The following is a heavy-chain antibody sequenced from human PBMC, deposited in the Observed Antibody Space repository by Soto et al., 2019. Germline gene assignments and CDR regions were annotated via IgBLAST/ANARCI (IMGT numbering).Heavy chain of an antibody. CDR3: ARVGKARPVRYYYYGMDV. D-gene: IGHD6-6*01. J-gene: IGHJ6*02. Sequence: PSGTLSLTCAVYGGSFSGYYWSWIRQPPGKGLEWIGEINHSGSTNYNPSLKSRVTISVDTSKNQFSLKLSSVTAADTAVYYCARVGKARPVRYYYYGMDVWGQGTTVTVS. V-gene: IGHV4-34*01. CDR1: GGSFSGYY. CDR2: INHSGST.